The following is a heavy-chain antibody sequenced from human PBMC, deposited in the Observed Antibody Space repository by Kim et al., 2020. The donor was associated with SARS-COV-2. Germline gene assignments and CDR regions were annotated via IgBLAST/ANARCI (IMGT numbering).Heavy chain of an antibody. CDR2: ISYDGSNK. Sequence: GGSLRLSCAASGFTFSSYAMHWVRQAPGKGLEWVAVISYDGSNKYYADSVKGRFTISRDNSKNTLYLQMNSIRAEDTAVYYCASNRVSHHKFYLDYWGQ. CDR3: ASNRVSHHKFYLDY. J-gene: IGHJ4*02. V-gene: IGHV3-30*04. CDR1: GFTFSSYA. D-gene: IGHD3-16*02.